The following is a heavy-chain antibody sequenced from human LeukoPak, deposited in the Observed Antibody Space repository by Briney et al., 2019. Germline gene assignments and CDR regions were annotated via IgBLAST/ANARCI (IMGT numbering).Heavy chain of an antibody. CDR1: GDSVSRNGAT. Sequence: QTLSLTCAISGDSVSRNGATWSWIRQSPSRGLECLGRTYYRSKWYNDYAASVTGRITINPDTSKNQFSLQLNSVTPEDTGVYYCTRGWNYIDSWGEGPLASVSS. V-gene: IGHV6-1*01. J-gene: IGHJ4*01. CDR3: TRGWNYIDS. CDR2: TYYRSKWYN. D-gene: IGHD1-1*01.